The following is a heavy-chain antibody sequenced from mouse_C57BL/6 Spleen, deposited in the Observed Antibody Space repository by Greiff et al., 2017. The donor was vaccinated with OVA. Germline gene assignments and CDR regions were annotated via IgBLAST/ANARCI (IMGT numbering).Heavy chain of an antibody. CDR3: THYYYGSSDYAMDY. V-gene: IGHV6-6*01. CDR1: GFTFSDAW. CDR2: IRNKANNHAT. J-gene: IGHJ4*01. Sequence: EVMLVESGGGLVQPGGSMKLSCAASGFTFSDAWMDWVRQSPEKGLEWVAEIRNKANNHATYYAESVKGRFTISRDDSKSSVYLQMNSLRAEDAGIYYCTHYYYGSSDYAMDYWGQGTSVTVSS. D-gene: IGHD1-1*01.